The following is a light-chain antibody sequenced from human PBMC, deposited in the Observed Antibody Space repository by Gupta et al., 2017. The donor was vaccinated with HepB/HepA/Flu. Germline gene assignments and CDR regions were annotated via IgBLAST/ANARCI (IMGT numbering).Light chain of an antibody. V-gene: IGKV1-5*03. CDR2: KAS. Sequence: DIQMTQSPSTLSASVGDRVTITCRASQSISNWLAWYQQKPGKAPNLLIYKASSLQSGVPARFSGSGSGTXFTLTIXSLQPDDFATYYCQQENNYMRTFGXGTKVEMK. CDR1: QSISNW. CDR3: QQENNYMRT. J-gene: IGKJ2*02.